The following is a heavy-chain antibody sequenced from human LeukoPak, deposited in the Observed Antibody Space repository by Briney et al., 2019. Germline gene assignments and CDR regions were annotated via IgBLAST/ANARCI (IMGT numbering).Heavy chain of an antibody. J-gene: IGHJ4*02. D-gene: IGHD2-21*02. V-gene: IGHV4-4*08. Sequence: SETLSLTCTVSDDSISSYYWSWTRQPPGKALECIGYIYINGDTNSNPSLKSRVTMSLDTSKKQFSLQLRSVTAADTAVYFCARTARVFDHWGQGLLVTVSS. CDR3: ARTARVFDH. CDR1: DDSISSYY. CDR2: IYINGDT.